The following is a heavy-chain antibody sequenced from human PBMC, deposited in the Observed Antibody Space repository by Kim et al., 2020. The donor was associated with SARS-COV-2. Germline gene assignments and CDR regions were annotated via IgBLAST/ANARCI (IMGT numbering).Heavy chain of an antibody. D-gene: IGHD3-10*01. CDR3: ARGGYYYGSGSYPSMLYYFDY. V-gene: IGHV1-18*04. CDR2: ISAYNGNT. Sequence: ASVKVSCKASGYTFTSYGISWVRQAPGQGLEWMGWISAYNGNTNYAQKLQGRVTMTTDTSTSTAYMELRSLRSDDTAVYYCARGGYYYGSGSYPSMLYYFDYWGQGTLVTVSS. CDR1: GYTFTSYG. J-gene: IGHJ4*02.